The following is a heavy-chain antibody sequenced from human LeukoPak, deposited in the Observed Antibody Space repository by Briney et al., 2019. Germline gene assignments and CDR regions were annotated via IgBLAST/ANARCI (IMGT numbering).Heavy chain of an antibody. V-gene: IGHV4-4*07. D-gene: IGHD3-16*02. CDR2: IYTSGST. CDR3: AGDLPTSYLTPVHYYYGMDV. CDR1: GGSISSYY. J-gene: IGHJ6*02. Sequence: PSETLSLTCTVSGGSISSYYWSWIRQPAGKGLEWIGRIYTSGSTNYNPSLKSRVTMSVDTSKNQFSLKLSSVTAADTAVYYCAGDLPTSYLTPVHYYYGMDVWGQGTTVTVSS.